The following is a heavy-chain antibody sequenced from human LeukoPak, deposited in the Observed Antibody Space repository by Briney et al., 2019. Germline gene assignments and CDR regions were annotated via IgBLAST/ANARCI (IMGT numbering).Heavy chain of an antibody. Sequence: GGSLRLSCAASGFTFTRYSVNWVRQAPGKGLGWGSSISSSGSYIFYAQSVEGRFIISRDNAKNSHYLQMNSLRVDDTAVYFCARGTYRSSSPSIGMPYYLDYWGQGILVTVSS. CDR3: ARGTYRSSSPSIGMPYYLDY. CDR1: GFTFTRYS. V-gene: IGHV3-21*01. D-gene: IGHD6-6*01. J-gene: IGHJ4*02. CDR2: ISSSGSYI.